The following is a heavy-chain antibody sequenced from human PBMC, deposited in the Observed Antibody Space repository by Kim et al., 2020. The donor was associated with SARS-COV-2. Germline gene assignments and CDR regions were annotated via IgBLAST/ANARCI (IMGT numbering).Heavy chain of an antibody. Sequence: GGSLRLSCAASGFTFSSYAMSWVRQAPGKGLEWVSAISGSGGSTYYADSVKGRFTISRDNSKNTLYLQMNSLRAEDTAVYYCAKEVRYYGSGPKSYGMDVWGQGTTVTVSS. CDR2: ISGSGGST. J-gene: IGHJ6*02. D-gene: IGHD3-10*01. CDR3: AKEVRYYGSGPKSYGMDV. CDR1: GFTFSSYA. V-gene: IGHV3-23*01.